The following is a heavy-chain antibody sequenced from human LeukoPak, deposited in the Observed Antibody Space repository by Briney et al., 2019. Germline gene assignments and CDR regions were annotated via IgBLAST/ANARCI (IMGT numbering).Heavy chain of an antibody. CDR3: ANQAFEYSSSSQL. V-gene: IGHV3-49*04. Sequence: GGSLRLSCTASGFTFGDYAMSWVRQAPGKGLEWVGFIRSKAYGGTTEYAASVKGRFTISRDDSKSIAYLQMNSLKTEDTAVYYCANQAFEYSSSSQLWGQGTLVTVSS. J-gene: IGHJ1*01. CDR1: GFTFGDYA. D-gene: IGHD6-6*01. CDR2: IRSKAYGGTT.